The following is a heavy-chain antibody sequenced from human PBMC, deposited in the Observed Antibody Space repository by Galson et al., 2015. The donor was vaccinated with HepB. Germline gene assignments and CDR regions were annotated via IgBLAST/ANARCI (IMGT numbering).Heavy chain of an antibody. CDR2: INAAGVIM. Sequence: SLRLSCAASGFTFSSFWMHWVRQAPGKGLVWVSRINAAGVIMSYAGSVKDRFTISRDNGDNTLYLQMSSLRAEDTGIYYCARGSLRFTQGPSDFWGQGTQVTVSS. CDR3: ARGSLRFTQGPSDF. CDR1: GFTFSSFW. J-gene: IGHJ4*02. D-gene: IGHD3-3*01. V-gene: IGHV3-74*01.